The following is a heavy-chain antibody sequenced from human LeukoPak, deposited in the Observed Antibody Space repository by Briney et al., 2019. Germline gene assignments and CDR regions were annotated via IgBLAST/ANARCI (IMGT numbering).Heavy chain of an antibody. Sequence: GASVTVSCTASGYTFISYAINWVRQAPGQGLEWMGWINTDTGNPTYAQDFAGRFVFSLDTSVSTAYLQISSLKAEDTAVYYCARELYDAFDIWGQGTMVTVSS. J-gene: IGHJ3*02. CDR3: ARELYDAFDI. V-gene: IGHV7-4-1*02. CDR2: INTDTGNP. CDR1: GYTFISYA.